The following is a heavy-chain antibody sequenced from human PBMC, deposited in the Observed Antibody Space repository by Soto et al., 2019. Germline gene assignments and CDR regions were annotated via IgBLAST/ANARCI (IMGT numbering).Heavy chain of an antibody. Sequence: EVQLVESGGGLVQPGGSLRLSCAASGFTFSGFEMNWVRQAPGKGLEWISYISSTGNTIYYAESVKGRFTISRDNAKNTLYLQMNSLRAEDTSVYYCASPMVTAPNDAFDVWGQGTMVTVSS. CDR3: ASPMVTAPNDAFDV. CDR1: GFTFSGFE. V-gene: IGHV3-48*03. J-gene: IGHJ3*01. D-gene: IGHD2-21*02. CDR2: ISSTGNTI.